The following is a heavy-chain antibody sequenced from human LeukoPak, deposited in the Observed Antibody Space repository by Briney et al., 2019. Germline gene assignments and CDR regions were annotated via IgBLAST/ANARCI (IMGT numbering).Heavy chain of an antibody. Sequence: ASVKVSCKASGYTFTSYGISWVRQAPGQGLEWMGWISAYNGNTNYAQKLQGRVTMTTDTSTSTAYMELRSLRPDDTAVYYCARDRRYCSGGSCCDFDYWGQGTLVTVSS. CDR2: ISAYNGNT. CDR1: GYTFTSYG. D-gene: IGHD2-15*01. CDR3: ARDRRYCSGGSCCDFDY. J-gene: IGHJ4*02. V-gene: IGHV1-18*01.